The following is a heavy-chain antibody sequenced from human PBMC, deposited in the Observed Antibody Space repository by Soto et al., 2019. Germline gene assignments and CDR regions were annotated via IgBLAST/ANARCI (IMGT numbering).Heavy chain of an antibody. V-gene: IGHV3-30*18. CDR1: GFSFSTYG. CDR3: AKDTYYYDRSGYYTYDH. Sequence: GGSLRLSCAASGFSFSTYGMHWVRQAPGKRLEWVAVISQDGSNKYYADSVKGRFTISRDNSKDALDLQMNSLRAEDTAVYYCAKDTYYYDRSGYYTYDHWGQGTQVTVSS. CDR2: ISQDGSNK. J-gene: IGHJ4*02. D-gene: IGHD3-22*01.